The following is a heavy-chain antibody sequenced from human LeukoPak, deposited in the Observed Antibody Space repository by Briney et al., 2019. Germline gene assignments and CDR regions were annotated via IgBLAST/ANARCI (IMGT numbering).Heavy chain of an antibody. CDR3: ARTFRESYYDFWSGYSTLDY. CDR2: INHSGST. V-gene: IGHV4-34*01. CDR1: GGSFSGYY. J-gene: IGHJ4*02. Sequence: PSETLSLTCAVYGGSFSGYYWSWIRQPPGKGLEWIGEINHSGSTNYNPSLKSRVTISVDTSKNQFSLKLSSVPAADTAVYYCARTFRESYYDFWSGYSTLDYWGQGTLVTVSS. D-gene: IGHD3-3*01.